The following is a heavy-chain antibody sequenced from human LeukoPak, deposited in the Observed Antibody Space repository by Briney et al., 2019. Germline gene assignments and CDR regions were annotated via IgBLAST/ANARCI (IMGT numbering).Heavy chain of an antibody. Sequence: PGGSLRLSCAASGFTFSSYSMNWVRQAPGKGLEWVSSISSSSSYIYYADSVKGRFTISRDNAKNSLYLQMNSLRAEDTAVYCCARSGTIFGVPDGDGMDVWGQGTTVTVSS. D-gene: IGHD3-3*01. CDR1: GFTFSSYS. J-gene: IGHJ6*02. V-gene: IGHV3-21*01. CDR3: ARSGTIFGVPDGDGMDV. CDR2: ISSSSSYI.